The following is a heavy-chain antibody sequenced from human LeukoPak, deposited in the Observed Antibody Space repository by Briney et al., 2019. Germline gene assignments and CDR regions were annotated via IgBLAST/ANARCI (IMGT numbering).Heavy chain of an antibody. CDR1: GFTFSSYA. V-gene: IGHV3-30-3*01. D-gene: IGHD6-19*01. CDR2: ISYDGSNK. J-gene: IGHJ4*02. CDR3: ARSGQQWLAQGYYFDY. Sequence: GGSLRLSCAASGFTFSSYAMHWVRQAPGKGLEWVAVISYDGSNKYYADSVKGRFTISRDNSMNTLYLQMNSLRAEDTAVYYCARSGQQWLAQGYYFDYWGQGTLVTVSS.